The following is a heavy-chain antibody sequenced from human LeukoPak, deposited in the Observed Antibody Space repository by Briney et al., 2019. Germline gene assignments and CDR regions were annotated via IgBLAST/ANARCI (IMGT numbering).Heavy chain of an antibody. CDR1: GFTFSSYA. Sequence: GGSLRLSCAASGFTFSSYAMSWVRQAPGKGLEWVSAISGSGGSTYYADSVKGRFTISRDNSKNTLYLQMNSLTAEDTAFYYCVKQNYGSGGRNAAAFDYWGQGTLVTVSS. CDR2: ISGSGGST. D-gene: IGHD3-10*01. J-gene: IGHJ4*02. CDR3: VKQNYGSGGRNAAAFDY. V-gene: IGHV3-23*01.